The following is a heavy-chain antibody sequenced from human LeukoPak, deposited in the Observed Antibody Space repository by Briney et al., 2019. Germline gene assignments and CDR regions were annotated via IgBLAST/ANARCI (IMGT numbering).Heavy chain of an antibody. J-gene: IGHJ4*02. CDR3: ARDQGPRSFDY. CDR2: MNPNRGDT. Sequence: ASVKVSCKASGYTFTSYDIHWVRQATGQGLEWMGRMNPNRGDTDLAQKLQGRVTMTTDTSTSTAYMELRSLRSDDTAVYYCARDQGPRSFDYWGQGTLVTASS. D-gene: IGHD3-10*01. V-gene: IGHV1-8*01. CDR1: GYTFTSYD.